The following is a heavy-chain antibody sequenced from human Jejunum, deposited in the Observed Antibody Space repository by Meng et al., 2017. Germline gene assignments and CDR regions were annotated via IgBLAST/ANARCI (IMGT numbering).Heavy chain of an antibody. D-gene: IGHD2-21*02. J-gene: IGHJ4*02. CDR1: GGSFSTYD. V-gene: IGHV4-34*01. CDR2: IHHSGSI. CDR3: RLAYCVSDCGDY. Sequence: QVQLQQWGAGLLKPSETLSLTCAFQGGSFSTYDWSWIRQPPGKGLEWLGQIHHSGSINDNPSLKGRVTMSVDTSRSQISLKLNSVTAADTAVYYCRLAYCVSDCGDYWGQGTLVTVSS.